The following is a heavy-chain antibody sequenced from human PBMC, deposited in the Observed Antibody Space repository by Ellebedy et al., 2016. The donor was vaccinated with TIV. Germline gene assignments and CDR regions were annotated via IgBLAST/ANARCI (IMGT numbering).Heavy chain of an antibody. CDR1: GFTFSNAW. V-gene: IGHV3-15*01. D-gene: IGHD5-18*01. Sequence: PGGSLRLSCAASGFTFSNAWMNWVRQAPGKGLEWVGRIKSKTDGGAADYAAPVKGRFTISRDDSKNTLYLQMNSLKIEDTAVYFCTTVYRYNYDSVWGQGTLVTVSS. CDR3: TTVYRYNYDSV. CDR2: IKSKTDGGAA. J-gene: IGHJ4*02.